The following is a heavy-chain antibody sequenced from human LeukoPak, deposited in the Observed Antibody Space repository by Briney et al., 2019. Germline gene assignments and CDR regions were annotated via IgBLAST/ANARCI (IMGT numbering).Heavy chain of an antibody. J-gene: IGHJ4*02. Sequence: GGSLRLSCAASGFTFSSYWMHWVRQAPGKGLVWVSRKNSDGTSTSYADSVKGRFTISRDNAKNTLYLQMNSLRAEDTAVYYCVSFNGDYDGHIDFWGQGTLVTVSS. V-gene: IGHV3-74*01. CDR3: VSFNGDYDGHIDF. CDR1: GFTFSSYW. CDR2: KNSDGTST. D-gene: IGHD4-17*01.